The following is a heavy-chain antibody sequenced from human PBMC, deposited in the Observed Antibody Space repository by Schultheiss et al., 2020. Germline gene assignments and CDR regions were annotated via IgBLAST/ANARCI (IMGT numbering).Heavy chain of an antibody. J-gene: IGHJ4*02. CDR3: TNYDFWSGYYDY. CDR2: INHTGST. CDR1: GGSISGHY. D-gene: IGHD3-3*01. Sequence: SETLSLTCTVSGGSISGHYWSWIRQPPGKGLEWIGEINHTGSTNYNPSLKSRVTISVNTSKKEFSLKLSSVTAADTAVYYCTNYDFWSGYYDYWGQGTLVTVSS. V-gene: IGHV4-34*01.